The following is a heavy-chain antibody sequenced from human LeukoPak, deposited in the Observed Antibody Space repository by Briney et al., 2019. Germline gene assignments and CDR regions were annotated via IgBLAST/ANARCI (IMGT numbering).Heavy chain of an antibody. Sequence: PSETLSLTCAVYGGSFCGYYWSWIREPPGKGVEWIGEINHSGSTNYNPSLKSRVTISVDTSKNQFSLKLSSVTAADTAVYYCARGLRKGVTMVRGVSDSGYWGQGTLVTVSS. J-gene: IGHJ4*02. CDR3: ARGLRKGVTMVRGVSDSGY. CDR1: GGSFCGYY. V-gene: IGHV4-34*01. D-gene: IGHD3-10*01. CDR2: INHSGST.